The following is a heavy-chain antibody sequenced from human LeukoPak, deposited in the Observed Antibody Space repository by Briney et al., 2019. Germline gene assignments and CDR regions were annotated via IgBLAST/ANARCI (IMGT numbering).Heavy chain of an antibody. CDR1: GYSFTDYY. Sequence: ASVKVSCKASGYSFTDYYIHWVRQAPGQGLEWVGLIHPNSGDTFYAQKFRGRVTMTRDTSINTAYMELDRLTPDDTAVYYCARDYSGSYTHWAQGTLVTVSS. J-gene: IGHJ4*02. CDR2: IHPNSGDT. V-gene: IGHV1-2*06. CDR3: ARDYSGSYTH. D-gene: IGHD1-26*01.